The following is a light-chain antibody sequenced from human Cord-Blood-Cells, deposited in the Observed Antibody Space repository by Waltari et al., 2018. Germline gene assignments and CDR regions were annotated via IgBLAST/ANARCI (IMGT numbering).Light chain of an antibody. CDR1: QDLSNY. Sequence: IQMTQSPSSLSASVGDRVTITCQVSQDLSNYLNWYQQKPGKAPKTLIYDASNLETGFPSRFSGSGSGTDFTFTISTLQPKDIATYYCQQYDNLPYTFGQGTKLEIK. J-gene: IGKJ2*01. CDR3: QQYDNLPYT. V-gene: IGKV1-33*01. CDR2: DAS.